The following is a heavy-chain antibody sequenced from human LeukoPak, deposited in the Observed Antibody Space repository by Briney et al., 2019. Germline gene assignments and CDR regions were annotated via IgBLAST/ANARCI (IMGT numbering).Heavy chain of an antibody. CDR1: GGTFSRYA. CDR3: ARASHAVVVVPAAPLDP. Sequence: GASVKVSCKASGGTFSRYAISWVRQPPGQGLEWMGRIIPILGIANYAQKFQGRVTITADKSTSTAYMELSSLRSEDTAVYYCARASHAVVVVPAAPLDPWGQGTLVTVSP. J-gene: IGHJ5*02. CDR2: IIPILGIA. D-gene: IGHD2-2*01. V-gene: IGHV1-69*04.